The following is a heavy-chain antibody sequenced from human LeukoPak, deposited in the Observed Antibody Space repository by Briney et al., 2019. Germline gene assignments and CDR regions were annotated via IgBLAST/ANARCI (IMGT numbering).Heavy chain of an antibody. D-gene: IGHD3-22*01. Sequence: SETLSLTCAVYGGSFSGYYWSWIRQPPGKGLEWIGEINHSGSTNYNPSLKSRVTMSVDTSKNQFSLKLSSVTAADTAVYYCARDSYDYYDSSGYSQGNFDPWGQGTLVTVSS. J-gene: IGHJ5*02. CDR1: GGSFSGYY. CDR2: INHSGST. V-gene: IGHV4-34*01. CDR3: ARDSYDYYDSSGYSQGNFDP.